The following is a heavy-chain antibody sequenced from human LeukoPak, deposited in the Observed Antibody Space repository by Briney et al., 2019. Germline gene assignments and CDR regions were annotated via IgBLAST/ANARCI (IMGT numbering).Heavy chain of an antibody. D-gene: IGHD2-21*02. V-gene: IGHV3-7*01. CDR2: IRGDGYEK. CDR3: VRNGDYYRLDY. Sequence: GGSLRLSCAASGFLFSNYWMTWVRDARGKALEWVAKIRGDGYEKHFAESVKGRFTISRDNAKNAVDLQMNNLRAEETAVFYCVRNGDYYRLDYWGQRTLVTVST. J-gene: IGHJ4*02. CDR1: GFLFSNYW.